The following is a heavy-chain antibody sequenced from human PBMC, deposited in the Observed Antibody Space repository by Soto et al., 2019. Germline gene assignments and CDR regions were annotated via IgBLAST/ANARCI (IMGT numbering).Heavy chain of an antibody. CDR2: INAGNGNT. V-gene: IGHV1-3*01. CDR3: ARDGGITESLDV. J-gene: IGHJ6*04. CDR1: GYTFTRYA. D-gene: IGHD1-20*01. Sequence: GASVKVSCKASGYTFTRYAMHWVRQAPGQRLEWMGWINAGNGNTKYSQKFQGRVTITRDTSASTAYMELSSLRSEDTAVYYGARDGGITESLDVWGKGTTVTVSS.